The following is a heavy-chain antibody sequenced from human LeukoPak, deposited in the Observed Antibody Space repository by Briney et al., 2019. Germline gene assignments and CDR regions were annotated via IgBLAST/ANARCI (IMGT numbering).Heavy chain of an antibody. CDR2: ISYDGSNK. Sequence: GGPLRLSCAASGFTFSRYGMHWVSQDPGKGLEWVAVISYDGSNKYYADSVKGRFTISRDNSKNTLYLQMNSLRAEDTAVYYCAKWSTANDYWGQGTLVTVSS. D-gene: IGHD4/OR15-4a*01. J-gene: IGHJ4*02. V-gene: IGHV3-30*18. CDR3: AKWSTANDY. CDR1: GFTFSRYG.